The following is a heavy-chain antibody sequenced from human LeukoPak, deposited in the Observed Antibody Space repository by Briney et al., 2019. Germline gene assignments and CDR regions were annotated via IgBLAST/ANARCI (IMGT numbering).Heavy chain of an antibody. D-gene: IGHD2-15*01. CDR2: ISSSGSTI. CDR1: GGSISSSSYY. CDR3: ARDEEEYCSGGSCFKVDDY. J-gene: IGHJ4*02. Sequence: LSLTCTVSGGSISSSSYYWGWIRQAPGKGLEWISYISSSGSTIYYADSVKGRFTISRDNAKNSLYLQMNSLRAEDTAVYYCARDEEEYCSGGSCFKVDDYWGQGTLVTVSS. V-gene: IGHV3-11*04.